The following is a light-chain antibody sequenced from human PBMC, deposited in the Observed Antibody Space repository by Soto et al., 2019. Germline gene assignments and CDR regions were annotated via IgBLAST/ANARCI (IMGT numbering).Light chain of an antibody. V-gene: IGKV3-20*01. CDR2: GAS. J-gene: IGKJ4*01. CDR3: QQYGTSPPLT. CDR1: QSVSSNY. Sequence: EIVLMQSPGTLSLSPGERATLSCRASQSVSSNYLAWYQQKPGQAPRLLIDGASRRPTGIPDRFSSSGSGTDFSLTINRLEPEDFAVYYCQQYGTSPPLTFGGGTKVEIK.